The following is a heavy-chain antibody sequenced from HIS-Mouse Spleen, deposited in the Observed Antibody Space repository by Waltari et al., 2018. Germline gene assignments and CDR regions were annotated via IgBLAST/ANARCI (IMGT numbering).Heavy chain of an antibody. D-gene: IGHD6-13*01. CDR2: INYSGST. CDR3: AREIPYSSSWYDWYFDL. J-gene: IGHJ2*01. Sequence: QLQLQESGPGLVKPSETLSLTCPVSGGSTSRSSYHWGWIRQPPGKGLAWIGSINYSGSTYYNPSLKSRVTISVDTSKNQFSLKLSSVTAADTAVYYCAREIPYSSSWYDWYFDLWGRGTLVTVSS. CDR1: GGSTSRSSYH. V-gene: IGHV4-39*07.